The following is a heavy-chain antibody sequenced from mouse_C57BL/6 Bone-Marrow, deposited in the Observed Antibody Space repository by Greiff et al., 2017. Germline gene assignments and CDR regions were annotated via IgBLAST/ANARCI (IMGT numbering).Heavy chain of an antibody. Sequence: EVQLKQSGPELVKPGASVKISCKASGYSFTDYNMNWVKQSNGKSLEWIGVINPNYGTTSYNQKFKGKATLTVDQSSSTAYMQLNSLTSEDSAVYYCARRTGSSYDYYAMDYWGQGTSVTVSS. CDR2: INPNYGTT. CDR1: GYSFTDYN. V-gene: IGHV1-39*01. CDR3: ARRTGSSYDYYAMDY. J-gene: IGHJ4*01. D-gene: IGHD1-1*01.